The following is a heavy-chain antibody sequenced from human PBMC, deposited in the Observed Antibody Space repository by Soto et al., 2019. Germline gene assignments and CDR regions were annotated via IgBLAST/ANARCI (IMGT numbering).Heavy chain of an antibody. CDR1: GFTFSSYS. Sequence: PGGSLRLSCAASGFTFSSYSMNWVRQAPGKGLEWVSYISSSSSTIYYADSVKDRFTISRDNAKNSLYLQMNSLRAEDTAVYYCARRGSGSYYIRQSYYYYMDVWGKGTTVTVSS. CDR3: ARRGSGSYYIRQSYYYYMDV. J-gene: IGHJ6*03. CDR2: ISSSSSTI. V-gene: IGHV3-48*01. D-gene: IGHD3-10*01.